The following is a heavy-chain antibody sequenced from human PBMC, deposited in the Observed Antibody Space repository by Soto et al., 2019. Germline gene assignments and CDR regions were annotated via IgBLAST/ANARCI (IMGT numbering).Heavy chain of an antibody. Sequence: ASVKVSCKASGYTFTSYGISWVRQAPGQGLEWMGWISAYNGNTNYAQKLQGRVTMTTDTSTSTAYMELRSLRSDDTAVCYCARWGYSYGSGAFDIWGQGTMVTVSS. D-gene: IGHD5-18*01. J-gene: IGHJ3*02. CDR3: ARWGYSYGSGAFDI. V-gene: IGHV1-18*01. CDR1: GYTFTSYG. CDR2: ISAYNGNT.